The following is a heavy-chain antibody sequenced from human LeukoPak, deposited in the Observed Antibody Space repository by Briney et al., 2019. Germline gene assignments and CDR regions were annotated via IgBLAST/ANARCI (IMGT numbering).Heavy chain of an antibody. V-gene: IGHV3-23*01. CDR1: GFTFSSYA. D-gene: IGHD3-10*01. CDR3: AKDGRTYGSGSKYFDY. J-gene: IGHJ4*02. CDR2: ISGSGGST. Sequence: GGSLRLSCAASGFTFSSYAMSWVRQAPGKGLEWVSVISGSGGSTYYTDSVKGRFTISRDNSQNTLYLQMNRLRAEDTAVYYCAKDGRTYGSGSKYFDYWGQGTLVTVSS.